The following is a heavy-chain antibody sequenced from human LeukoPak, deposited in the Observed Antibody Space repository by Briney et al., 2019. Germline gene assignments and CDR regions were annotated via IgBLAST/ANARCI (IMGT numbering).Heavy chain of an antibody. CDR3: ARHGFRSGSYYFDY. CDR1: GGSISSNH. J-gene: IGHJ4*02. D-gene: IGHD1-26*01. CDR2: IYTSGST. Sequence: PSEALSLICTVSGGSISSNHWSWIRQPPGKGLEWIGYIYTSGSTNYNPSLKSRVTISVDTSKNQFSLTLSSVTAADTAVYYCARHGFRSGSYYFDYWGQGTLVTGSS. V-gene: IGHV4-4*09.